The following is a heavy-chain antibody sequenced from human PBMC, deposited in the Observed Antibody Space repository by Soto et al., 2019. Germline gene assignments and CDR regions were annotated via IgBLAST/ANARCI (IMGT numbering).Heavy chain of an antibody. CDR3: ASGGQTIIPKD. D-gene: IGHD5-12*01. CDR2: INHGGST. Sequence: QVQLQQWGAGLLKPSETLSLTCAVYGGSFSGYYWSWIRQPPGKGLDWIGEINHGGSTNYNPSLKRRVTISIDTSKNQFSLKLSSVTAADTAVYYCASGGQTIIPKDWGQGTLVTVSS. CDR1: GGSFSGYY. V-gene: IGHV4-34*02. J-gene: IGHJ4*02.